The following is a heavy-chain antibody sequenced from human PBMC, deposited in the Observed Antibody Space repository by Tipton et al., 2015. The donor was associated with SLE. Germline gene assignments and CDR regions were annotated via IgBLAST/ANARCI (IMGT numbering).Heavy chain of an antibody. CDR2: IYSGGST. Sequence: SLRLSCAASGLTFSSYAMSWVRQAPGKGLEWVSVIYSGGSTYYADSVKGRFTISRDNSKNTLYLQMNSLRAEDTAVYYCAKDSAVTTPLYYYGMDVWGQGTTVTVSS. CDR1: GLTFSSYA. V-gene: IGHV3-23*03. J-gene: IGHJ6*02. D-gene: IGHD4-17*01. CDR3: AKDSAVTTPLYYYGMDV.